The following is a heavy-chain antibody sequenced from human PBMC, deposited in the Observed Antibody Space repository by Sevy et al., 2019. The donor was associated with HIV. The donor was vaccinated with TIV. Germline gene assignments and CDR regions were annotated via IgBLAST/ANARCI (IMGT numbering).Heavy chain of an antibody. CDR3: ARVMGATELYHFDY. D-gene: IGHD1-26*01. J-gene: IGHJ4*02. CDR1: GYTFTSYD. V-gene: IGHV1-8*01. CDR2: MNPNSGNT. Sequence: ASVKVSCKASGYTFTSYDINWVRQATGQGLEWMGWMNPNSGNTGYAQKFQGRVTMTRNTSISTAYMELSSLRSEDTAVYYCARVMGATELYHFDYWGQGTLVTVSS.